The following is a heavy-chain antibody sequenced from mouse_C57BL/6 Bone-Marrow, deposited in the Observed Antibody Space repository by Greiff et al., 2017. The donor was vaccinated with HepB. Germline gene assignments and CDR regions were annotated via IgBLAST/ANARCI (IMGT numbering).Heavy chain of an antibody. D-gene: IGHD2-4*01. CDR3: ARDYDEGLYAMDY. J-gene: IGHJ4*01. CDR2: IDPNSGGT. V-gene: IGHV1-72*01. Sequence: QVQLQQPGAELVKPGASVKLSCKASGYTFTSYWMHWVKQRPGRGLEWIGRIDPNSGGTKYNEKFKSKATLTVDKPSSTAYMQLSSLTSGDSAVYYCARDYDEGLYAMDYWGQGTSVTVSS. CDR1: GYTFTSYW.